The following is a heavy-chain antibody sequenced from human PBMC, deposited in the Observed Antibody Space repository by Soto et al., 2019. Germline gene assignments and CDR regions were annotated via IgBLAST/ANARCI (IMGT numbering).Heavy chain of an antibody. CDR3: AITYTSSWYTNY. V-gene: IGHV3-23*01. Sequence: PGGSLRLSCAASGFTFSSYAMSWVRQAPGKGLEWVSAISGSGGSTYYADSVKGRFTISRDNSKNTLYLQMNSLRAEDTAVHYCAITYTSSWYTNYWGQGTLVTVSS. CDR1: GFTFSSYA. D-gene: IGHD6-13*01. J-gene: IGHJ4*02. CDR2: ISGSGGST.